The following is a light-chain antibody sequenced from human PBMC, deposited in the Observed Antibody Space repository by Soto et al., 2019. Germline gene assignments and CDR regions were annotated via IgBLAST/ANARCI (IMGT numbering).Light chain of an antibody. J-gene: IGKJ2*01. CDR2: LGS. CDR3: LQTLQTPYT. Sequence: DIVMTQSPLYLPVIPGEPASISCRSGQSLLHSNGFNYLDWYLQKPGQPPQLLIYLGSYRASGVPDRFSGGGSGADFTLKISRVEADDVGVYYCLQTLQTPYTFGQGTKLEIK. V-gene: IGKV2-28*01. CDR1: QSLLHSNGFNY.